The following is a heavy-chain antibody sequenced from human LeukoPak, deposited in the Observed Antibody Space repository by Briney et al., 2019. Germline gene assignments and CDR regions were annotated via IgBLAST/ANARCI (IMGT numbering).Heavy chain of an antibody. D-gene: IGHD6-19*01. Sequence: GESLKISCQGSGYNFATYWIGWVRQMPGKGLEWMGIIYPGDSDTRYSPSFQGQVTISADKSISTAYLQWNSLKASDTAMYYCARHRQQWLLADYWGQETLVTVSS. J-gene: IGHJ4*02. CDR3: ARHRQQWLLADY. CDR1: GYNFATYW. CDR2: IYPGDSDT. V-gene: IGHV5-51*01.